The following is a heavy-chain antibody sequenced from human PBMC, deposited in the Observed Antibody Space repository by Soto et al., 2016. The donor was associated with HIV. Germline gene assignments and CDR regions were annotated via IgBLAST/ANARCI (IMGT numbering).Heavy chain of an antibody. CDR1: GFTFSDFA. V-gene: IGHV3-30*04. J-gene: IGHJ4*02. Sequence: VQLVESGGGVIQPGRSLRLSCVASGFTFSDFAMHWVRQAPGKGLDWVAVISYDGSNKYYADSVKGRFTISRDNSKNTLYLQMNSLRAEDTAVYYCARDGGGNSGYEGFDYWGQGTLVTVSS. D-gene: IGHD5-12*01. CDR2: ISYDGSNK. CDR3: ARDGGGNSGYEGFDY.